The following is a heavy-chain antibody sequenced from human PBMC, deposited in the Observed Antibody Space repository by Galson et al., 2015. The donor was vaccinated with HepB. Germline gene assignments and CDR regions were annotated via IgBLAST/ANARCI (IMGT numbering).Heavy chain of an antibody. CDR3: ARDGLNPRFDY. Sequence: SLRLSCAASGFTFSSYAMHWVRQAPGKGLEWVAVISYDGSNKYYADSVKGRFTISRDNSKNTLYLQVNSLRAEDTAVYYCARDGLNPRFDYWGQGTLVTVSS. J-gene: IGHJ4*02. CDR1: GFTFSSYA. CDR2: ISYDGSNK. D-gene: IGHD3/OR15-3a*01. V-gene: IGHV3-30-3*01.